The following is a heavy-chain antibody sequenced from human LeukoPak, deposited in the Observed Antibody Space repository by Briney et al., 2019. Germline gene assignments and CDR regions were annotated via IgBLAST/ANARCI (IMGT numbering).Heavy chain of an antibody. V-gene: IGHV3-9*01. Sequence: GRSLRLPCAASGFTFDDYAMHWVRQAPGKGLEWVSGISWNSGSIGYADSVKGRFTISRDNAKNSLYLQMNSLRAEDTALYYCAKGSIAVAGRGNWFDPWGQGTLVTVSS. CDR3: AKGSIAVAGRGNWFDP. J-gene: IGHJ5*02. CDR2: ISWNSGSI. D-gene: IGHD6-19*01. CDR1: GFTFDDYA.